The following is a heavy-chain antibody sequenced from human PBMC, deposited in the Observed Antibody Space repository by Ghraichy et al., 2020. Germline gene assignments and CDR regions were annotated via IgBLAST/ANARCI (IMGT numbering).Heavy chain of an antibody. D-gene: IGHD5-24*01. CDR3: ARSREMATIMGPVY. J-gene: IGHJ4*02. CDR1: GFTFSSYS. V-gene: IGHV3-21*01. CDR2: ISSSSSYI. Sequence: GGSLRLSCAASGFTFSSYSMNWVRQAPGKGLEWVSSISSSSSYIYYADSVKGRFTISRDNAKNSLYLQMNSLRAEDMAVYYCARSREMATIMGPVYWGQGTLVTVSS.